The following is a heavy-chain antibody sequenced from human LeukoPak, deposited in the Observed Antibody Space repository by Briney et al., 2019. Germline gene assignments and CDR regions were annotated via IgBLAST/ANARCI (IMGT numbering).Heavy chain of an antibody. CDR2: IYHSGST. CDR3: AGGGKYYWAPDF. V-gene: IGHV4-4*02. Sequence: KTSGTLSLTCAVSGGSISSSNWWSWVRQPPGKGLEWIGEIYHSGSTNYNPSLKSRVTMSIDTSNNQFSLRLSSVTALDTAIYYCAGGGKYYWAPDFWGQGTLVTVSS. CDR1: GGSISSSNW. J-gene: IGHJ4*02. D-gene: IGHD3-10*01.